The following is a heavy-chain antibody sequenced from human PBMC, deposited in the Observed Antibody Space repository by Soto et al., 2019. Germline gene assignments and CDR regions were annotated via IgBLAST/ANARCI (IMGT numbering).Heavy chain of an antibody. J-gene: IGHJ4*02. CDR2: IYYSGST. CDR1: GGSISSYY. V-gene: IGHV4-59*01. CDR3: ARGRRSSSWPRIYYFDY. Sequence: SETLSLTCTVSGGSISSYYWSWIRQPPGKGLEWIGYIYYSGSTNYNPSLKSRVTISVDTSKNQFSLKLSSVTAADTAVYYCARGRRSSSWPRIYYFDYWGQGTLVTLSS. D-gene: IGHD6-13*01.